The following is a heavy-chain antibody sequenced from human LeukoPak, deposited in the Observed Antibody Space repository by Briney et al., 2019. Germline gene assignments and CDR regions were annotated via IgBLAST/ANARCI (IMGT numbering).Heavy chain of an antibody. D-gene: IGHD6-6*01. CDR3: ASCGAAQGPIDY. V-gene: IGHV4-34*01. CDR1: GGSFSGYY. CDR2: INHSGST. J-gene: IGHJ4*02. Sequence: PSETLSLTCAVYGGSFSGYYWSWIRQPPGKGLEWIGEINHSGSTNYNPSLKSRVTISVDTSKNQFSLKLSSVTAADTAVYYCASCGAAQGPIDYWGQGTLVTVSS.